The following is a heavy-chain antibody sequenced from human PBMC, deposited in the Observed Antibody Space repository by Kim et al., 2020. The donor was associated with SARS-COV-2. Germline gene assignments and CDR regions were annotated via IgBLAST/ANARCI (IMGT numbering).Heavy chain of an antibody. V-gene: IGHV3-23*01. D-gene: IGHD3-10*01. CDR3: AQARGGWFDP. Sequence: GGSLRLSCTASGFTFSTYAMSWVRQAPGKGLVWVSTISATGSATYYADSVKGRFTISRDNSKNTLFLQMNSLRAEATALYYCAQARGGWFDPWGQGTLVTVSS. CDR1: GFTFSTYA. CDR2: ISATGSAT. J-gene: IGHJ5*02.